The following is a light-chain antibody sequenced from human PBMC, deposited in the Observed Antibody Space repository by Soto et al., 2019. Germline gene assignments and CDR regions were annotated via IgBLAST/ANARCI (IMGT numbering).Light chain of an antibody. CDR3: SSSTTSHTRQIV. Sequence: QSVLTQPASVSGSPGQSITISCTGTSSDVGGYNYVSWYQQHPGKAPKFMIYDVSNRPSGVSNRFSGSKSGNTASLTISGLQAEDDSDYYCSSSTTSHTRQIVIGIATKVHV. J-gene: IGLJ1*01. CDR1: SSDVGGYNY. CDR2: DVS. V-gene: IGLV2-14*01.